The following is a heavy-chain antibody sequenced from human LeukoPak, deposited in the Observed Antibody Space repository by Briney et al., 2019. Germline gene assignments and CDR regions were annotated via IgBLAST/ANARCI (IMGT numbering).Heavy chain of an antibody. CDR1: GGSISSYY. Sequence: SETLSLTCTVSGGSISSYYWSWIRQPPGKGLEWIGYIYYSGSTNYSPSLKSRVTISVDTSKNQFSLKLSSVTAADTAVYYCAGSIRGIDYWGQGTLVTVSS. D-gene: IGHD2-21*01. CDR2: IYYSGST. J-gene: IGHJ4*02. V-gene: IGHV4-59*01. CDR3: AGSIRGIDY.